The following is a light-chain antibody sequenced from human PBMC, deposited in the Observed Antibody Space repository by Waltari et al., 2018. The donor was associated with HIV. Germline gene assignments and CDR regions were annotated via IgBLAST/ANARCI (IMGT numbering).Light chain of an antibody. J-gene: IGLJ3*02. V-gene: IGLV1-40*01. CDR2: GNT. Sequence: QSVLTQPPSVSGAPGQRVTISCTGSSPNIGAGYDVHWYQQLPGTAPKLLIYGNTNRPSGVSDRFSGSKSGTSASLAITGRQAEEEANYYCQSYDSRQSGFWVFGGGTTLTVL. CDR3: QSYDSRQSGFWV. CDR1: SPNIGAGYD.